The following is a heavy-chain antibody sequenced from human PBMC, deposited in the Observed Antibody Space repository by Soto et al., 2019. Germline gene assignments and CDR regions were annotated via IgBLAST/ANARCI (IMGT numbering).Heavy chain of an antibody. CDR3: AKGTRGYSSGPSDY. J-gene: IGHJ4*02. D-gene: IGHD6-19*01. CDR1: GFTFDDYA. Sequence: EVQLVESGGGLVQPGRSLRLSCAASGFTFDDYAMHWVRQAPGKGLEWVSGISWNSGSIGYADSVKGRFTISRDNAKNSLYLQMNSLRAEDTALYYCAKGTRGYSSGPSDYWGQGTLVTVSS. V-gene: IGHV3-9*01. CDR2: ISWNSGSI.